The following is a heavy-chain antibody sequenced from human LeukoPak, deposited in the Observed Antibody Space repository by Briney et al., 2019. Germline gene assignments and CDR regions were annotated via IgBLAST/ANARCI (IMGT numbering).Heavy chain of an antibody. Sequence: SETLSFTCTVSGGSISSYYWSRIRQPPGKGLEWIGYIYYSGSTNYNPSLKSRVTISVDTSKNQFSLKLSSVTAADTAVYYCARGGATVQSYYFDYWGQGTLVTVSS. CDR3: ARGGATVQSYYFDY. CDR1: GGSISSYY. V-gene: IGHV4-59*01. J-gene: IGHJ4*02. D-gene: IGHD1-1*01. CDR2: IYYSGST.